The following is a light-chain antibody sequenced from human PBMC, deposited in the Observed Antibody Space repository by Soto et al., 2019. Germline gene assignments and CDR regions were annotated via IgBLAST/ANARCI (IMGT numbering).Light chain of an antibody. J-gene: IGLJ1*01. Sequence: QSVLTQPASVSGSPGQSITISCTGTSSDVGGYNYVSWYQQHPGKAPKLMIYDVRNRASGASNRFSGSKSGNTASLTISGLQAEDEADYYCTSYTSSSTLYVFATGTKVTVL. CDR2: DVR. CDR1: SSDVGGYNY. V-gene: IGLV2-14*01. CDR3: TSYTSSSTLYV.